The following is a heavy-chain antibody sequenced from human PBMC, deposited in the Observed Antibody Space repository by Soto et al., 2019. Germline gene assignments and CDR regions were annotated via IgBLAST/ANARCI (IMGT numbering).Heavy chain of an antibody. D-gene: IGHD3-3*01. J-gene: IGHJ4*02. CDR2: ISSDGGTT. Sequence: GGSLRLSCSASGLSFNDYAMHWVRQAAGKGLQYVSSISSDGGTTYYADSVKGRFTISRDNSKNTIYLQMSSLRVEDTAVYYCVKDRFVNYWGQGALVTVSS. CDR1: GLSFNDYA. CDR3: VKDRFVNY. V-gene: IGHV3-64D*06.